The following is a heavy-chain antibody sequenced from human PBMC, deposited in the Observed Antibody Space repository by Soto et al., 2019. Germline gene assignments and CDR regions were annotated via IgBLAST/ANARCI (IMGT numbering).Heavy chain of an antibody. J-gene: IGHJ4*02. CDR2: INHSGST. CDR1: GGSFSGYY. CDR3: AAIAARGRPFDC. V-gene: IGHV4-34*01. Sequence: QVQLQQWGAGLLKPSETLSLTCAVYGGSFSGYYWSWIRQPPGKGLEWIGEINHSGSTNYNPSLKSRVTISVDTYKNQFALKLSSVTAEDTAVYYCAAIAARGRPFDCWGQGTLVTVSS. D-gene: IGHD6-6*01.